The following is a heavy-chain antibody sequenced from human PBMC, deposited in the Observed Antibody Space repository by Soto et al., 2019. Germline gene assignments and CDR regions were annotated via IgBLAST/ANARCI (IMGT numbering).Heavy chain of an antibody. V-gene: IGHV1-46*01. J-gene: IGHJ4*02. CDR2: INPSGGST. D-gene: IGHD3-22*01. CDR3: ATLYYDSSGYVSPYFDY. Sequence: ASVKVSCKASGYTFTSYYMHWVRQAPGQGLEWMGIINPSGGSTSYAQKFQGRVTMTRDTSTSTVYMELSSLRSEDTAVYYCATLYYDSSGYVSPYFDYWGQGTLVTVSS. CDR1: GYTFTSYY.